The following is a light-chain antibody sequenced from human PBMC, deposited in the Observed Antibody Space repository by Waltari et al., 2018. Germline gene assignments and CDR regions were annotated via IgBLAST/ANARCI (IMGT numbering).Light chain of an antibody. CDR2: DVS. CDR3: CSYAGTSTVV. CDR1: RSAVGGDNY. Sequence: QSALTQPASVSGSPGQSITISCTGTRSAVGGDNYVSWYQQHPGKAPKLMIYDVSKRPSGVSNRFSGSKSGNTASLTISGLQAEDEADYYCCSYAGTSTVVFGGGTKLTVL. V-gene: IGLV2-23*02. J-gene: IGLJ2*01.